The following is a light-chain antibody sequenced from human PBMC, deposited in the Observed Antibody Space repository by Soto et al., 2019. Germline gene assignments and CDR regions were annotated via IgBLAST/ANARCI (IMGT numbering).Light chain of an antibody. V-gene: IGKV1-12*01. CDR2: AAS. Sequence: DIPMTQSPSSVSASVGDRVTITCRASQGINSWLAWYQQKPGKAPKLLIYAASSLQRGVPSRFSGSGSGTDFSLTINSLQPEDFATYYCQHTNSFSYTFGQGTKLEIK. CDR1: QGINSW. CDR3: QHTNSFSYT. J-gene: IGKJ2*01.